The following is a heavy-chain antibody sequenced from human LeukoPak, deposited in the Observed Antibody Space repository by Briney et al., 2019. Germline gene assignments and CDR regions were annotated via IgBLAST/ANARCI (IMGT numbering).Heavy chain of an antibody. D-gene: IGHD3-3*01. J-gene: IGHJ4*02. CDR1: GFTFGDYA. V-gene: IGHV3-49*03. CDR2: IRSKAYGGTT. CDR3: TRGVIGDDFWSGYYPYYFDY. Sequence: GGSLRLSCTASGFTFGDYAMSWFRQAPGKGLEWVGFIRSKAYGGTTEYAASVKGRFTISRDDSKSIAYLQMNSLKTEDTAVYYCTRGVIGDDFWSGYYPYYFDYWGQGTLVTVSS.